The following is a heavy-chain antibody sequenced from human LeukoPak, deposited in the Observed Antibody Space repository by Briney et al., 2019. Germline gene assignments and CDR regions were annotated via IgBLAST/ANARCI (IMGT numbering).Heavy chain of an antibody. Sequence: PSETLSLTCTVSGGSISSYYWSWIRQPPGKGLEYIGYIYYSGSTSYNPSLKSRVTISVDMSKNQFSLKLSSVTAADTAVYYCARGGNCSGGSCYSDRGWFDPWGQGTLVTVSS. CDR3: ARGGNCSGGSCYSDRGWFDP. CDR2: IYYSGST. V-gene: IGHV4-59*01. J-gene: IGHJ5*02. D-gene: IGHD2-15*01. CDR1: GGSISSYY.